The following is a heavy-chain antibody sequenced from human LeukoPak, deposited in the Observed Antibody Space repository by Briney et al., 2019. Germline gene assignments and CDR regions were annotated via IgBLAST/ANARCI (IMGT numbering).Heavy chain of an antibody. V-gene: IGHV4-34*01. Sequence: KASETLSLTCAVYGVSFSGYYWSWLRQPPGKGLEWIGEINHSGSTNYNPSLKSRVTISVDTSKTQFSLKLSSVTAADTAVYYCARELGGGSCFDYWGQGTLVTVSS. CDR1: GVSFSGYY. J-gene: IGHJ4*02. CDR3: ARELGGGSCFDY. D-gene: IGHD2-15*01. CDR2: INHSGST.